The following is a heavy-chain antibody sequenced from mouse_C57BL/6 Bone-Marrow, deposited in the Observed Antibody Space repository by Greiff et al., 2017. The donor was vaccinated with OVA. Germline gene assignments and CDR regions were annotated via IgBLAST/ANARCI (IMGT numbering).Heavy chain of an antibody. J-gene: IGHJ1*03. CDR3: AREIYDGYPYWYFDV. D-gene: IGHD2-3*01. V-gene: IGHV1-59*01. CDR2: IDPSDSYT. Sequence: QVQLQQPGAELVRPGTSVKLSCKASGYTFTSYWMHWVKQRPGQGLEWIGVIDPSDSYTNYNQKFKGKATLTVDTSSSTAYMQLSSLTSEDSAVYYCAREIYDGYPYWYFDVWGTGTTVTVSS. CDR1: GYTFTSYW.